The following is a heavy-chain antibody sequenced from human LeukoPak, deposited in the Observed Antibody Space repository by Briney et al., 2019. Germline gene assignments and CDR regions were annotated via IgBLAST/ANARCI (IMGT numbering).Heavy chain of an antibody. CDR1: GFTFDDYG. CDR2: ISSSSSYI. Sequence: GGSLRLSCAASGFTFDDYGMSWVRQAPGKGLEWVSSISSSSSYIYYADSVKGRFTISRDNAKNSLYLQMNSLRAEDTAVYYCAREWFGELVTNWFDPWGQGTLVTVSS. V-gene: IGHV3-21*01. J-gene: IGHJ5*02. CDR3: AREWFGELVTNWFDP. D-gene: IGHD3-10*01.